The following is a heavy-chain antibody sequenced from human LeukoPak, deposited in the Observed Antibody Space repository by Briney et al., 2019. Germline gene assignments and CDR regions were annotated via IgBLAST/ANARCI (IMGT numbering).Heavy chain of an antibody. D-gene: IGHD2-15*01. CDR1: GFTFSSFW. CDR3: ASLGSCYSDFDY. V-gene: IGHV3-7*03. CDR2: IKQDGSEK. Sequence: GGSLRLSCAASGFTFSSFWMSWVRQAPGKGLEWVANIKQDGSEKYYVDSVKGRFTISRDNAKNSLYLQMNSLRAEDTAVYYCASLGSCYSDFDYWGQGTLVTVSS. J-gene: IGHJ4*02.